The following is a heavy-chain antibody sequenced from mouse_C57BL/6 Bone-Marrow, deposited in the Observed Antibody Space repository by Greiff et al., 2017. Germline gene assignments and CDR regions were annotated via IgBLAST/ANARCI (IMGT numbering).Heavy chain of an antibody. V-gene: IGHV1-52*01. J-gene: IGHJ1*03. CDR2: IDPSDSET. Sequence: QVQLQQPGAELVRHGSSVKLSCKASGYTFTSYWMHWVKQRPIQGLEWIGNIDPSDSETHYNQKFKDKATLTVDKSSSTAYMQLSSLTSEDSAVYYCARSRGDWYFDVWGTGTTVTVSS. CDR3: ARSRGDWYFDV. CDR1: GYTFTSYW.